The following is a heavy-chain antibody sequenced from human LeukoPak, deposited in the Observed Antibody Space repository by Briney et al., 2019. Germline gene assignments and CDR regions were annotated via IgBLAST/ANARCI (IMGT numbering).Heavy chain of an antibody. D-gene: IGHD2-2*01. V-gene: IGHV4-59*12. Sequence: SETLSLTCTVSGGSISSYYWSWIRQTPGKGLEWIGSIYHSGSTPYNPSLKSRVTISVDTSKNHFSLKVRSVTAADTAVYYCAREARVQGYPDPWGQGTLVTVSS. CDR3: AREARVQGYPDP. J-gene: IGHJ5*02. CDR2: IYHSGST. CDR1: GGSISSYY.